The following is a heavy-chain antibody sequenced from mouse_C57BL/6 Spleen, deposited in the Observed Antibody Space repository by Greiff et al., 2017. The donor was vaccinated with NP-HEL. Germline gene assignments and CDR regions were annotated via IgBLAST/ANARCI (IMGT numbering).Heavy chain of an antibody. J-gene: IGHJ3*01. D-gene: IGHD2-4*01. Sequence: VQLQQSGAELVKPGASVKLSCKASGYTFTEYTIHWVKQRSGQGLEWIGWFYPGSGSIKYNEKFKDKATFTADTSSNTAYMQLSSLTTEDSAIYYCARGLRHGFAYWGQGTLVTVSA. V-gene: IGHV1-62-2*01. CDR1: GYTFTEYT. CDR3: ARGLRHGFAY. CDR2: FYPGSGSI.